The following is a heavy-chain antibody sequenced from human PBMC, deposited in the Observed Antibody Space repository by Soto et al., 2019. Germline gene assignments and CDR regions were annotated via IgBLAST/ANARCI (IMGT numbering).Heavy chain of an antibody. V-gene: IGHV1-18*01. CDR3: ARGPRSYYDFWSGYYRDPDDAFDI. J-gene: IGHJ3*02. CDR2: ISAYNGNT. D-gene: IGHD3-3*01. Sequence: ASVKFSCKASGYTFTSYGISWVRQAPGQGLEWMGWISAYNGNTNYAQKLQGRVTMTTDTSTSTAYMELRSLRSDDTAVYYCARGPRSYYDFWSGYYRDPDDAFDIWGQGTMVTVSS. CDR1: GYTFTSYG.